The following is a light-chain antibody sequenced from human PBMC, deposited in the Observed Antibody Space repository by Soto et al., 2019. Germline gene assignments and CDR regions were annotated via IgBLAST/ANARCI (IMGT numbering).Light chain of an antibody. CDR1: QSITAS. Sequence: DIQMTQSPSTLSASVGDSVTITCRASQSITASLAWYQQKPGEAPKLLIYDVSNLESGVPSRFSGSGSGTEFTLTISRLQPDDFATYYCQQYNNNWRSFGQGTKV. V-gene: IGKV1-5*01. CDR3: QQYNNNWRS. J-gene: IGKJ1*01. CDR2: DVS.